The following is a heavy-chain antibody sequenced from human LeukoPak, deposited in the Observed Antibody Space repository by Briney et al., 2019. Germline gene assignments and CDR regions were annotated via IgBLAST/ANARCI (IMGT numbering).Heavy chain of an antibody. CDR1: GLSFSHAC. D-gene: IGHD3-22*01. Sequence: SGGSLSLSCAASGLSFSHACMSWVRQAPGKGLEWVSAIVASGGNTFYADSVKGRFSSSRDNSKNTVFVQMNSLRAEDTALYYCARDMGDNSARGRFDHWGQGILVTVSS. CDR2: IVASGGNT. CDR3: ARDMGDNSARGRFDH. V-gene: IGHV3-23*01. J-gene: IGHJ4*02.